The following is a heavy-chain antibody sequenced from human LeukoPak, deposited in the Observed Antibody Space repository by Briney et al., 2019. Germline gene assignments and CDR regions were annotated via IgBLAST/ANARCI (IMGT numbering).Heavy chain of an antibody. D-gene: IGHD2-2*01. CDR1: GFTFDTYW. CDR3: ARGRLSTSGWLTAY. J-gene: IGHJ4*02. CDR2: ISSNGGTI. V-gene: IGHV3-74*01. Sequence: GGSLRLSCAASGFTFDTYWMHWVRQAPGKGLVWVSRISSNGGTITYADSVQGRFTISRDNAKTTLYLQMNGLRAEDTGVYYCARGRLSTSGWLTAYWGQGTLVTVSS.